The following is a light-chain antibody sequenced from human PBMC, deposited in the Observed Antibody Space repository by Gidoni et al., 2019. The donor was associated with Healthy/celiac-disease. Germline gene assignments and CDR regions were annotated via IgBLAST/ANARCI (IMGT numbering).Light chain of an antibody. V-gene: IGKV4-1*01. CDR3: QQYYSTPRWT. J-gene: IGKJ1*01. CDR1: QSVLYSSNNKNY. CDR2: WAS. Sequence: DIVMTQSPDSLAVSLGVRATINCKSSQSVLYSSNNKNYLAWYQQKPGQPPKLLIYWASTRESGVPDRFSGSGSGTDFTLTISSLLAEDVAVYYCQQYYSTPRWTFGQGTKVEIK.